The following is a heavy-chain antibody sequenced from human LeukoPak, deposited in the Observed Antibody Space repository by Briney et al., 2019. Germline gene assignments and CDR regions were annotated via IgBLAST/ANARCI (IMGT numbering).Heavy chain of an antibody. J-gene: IGHJ3*02. Sequence: GGSLRLSCAASGYAFSSYAMHWVRQAPGKGPEWVAAISTDGSNRFYADSVKGRFTFSRDNSKNTLYLQMNSLKVEDTATYYCARVQSGSDAFDIWGQGRMVTVSS. CDR2: ISTDGSNR. V-gene: IGHV3-30-3*01. CDR1: GYAFSSYA. CDR3: ARVQSGSDAFDI.